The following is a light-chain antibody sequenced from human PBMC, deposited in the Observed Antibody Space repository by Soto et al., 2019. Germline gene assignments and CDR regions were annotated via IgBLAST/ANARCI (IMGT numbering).Light chain of an antibody. J-gene: IGLJ1*01. V-gene: IGLV2-18*01. Sequence: QSALTQPPSVSGSPGQSVTISCTGTSSDVGSYNRVSWYQQPPGTAPKLMIYEVSNQPSGVPDRFSGSKSGNTASLTISGLQAEDEADYYCSLYTSTSTWVFGTGTKVT. CDR2: EVS. CDR1: SSDVGSYNR. CDR3: SLYTSTSTWV.